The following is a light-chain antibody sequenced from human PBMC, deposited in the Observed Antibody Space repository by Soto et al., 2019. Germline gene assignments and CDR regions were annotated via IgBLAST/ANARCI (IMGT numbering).Light chain of an antibody. J-gene: IGKJ1*01. V-gene: IGKV3-20*01. CDR2: SAS. CDR3: QQYGNSRWT. CDR1: QSVTSNY. Sequence: EIVFTQSPGTLSLSPGERATLSCRASQSVTSNYLAWYQQKPGQAPRLLIYSASSRATGIPDRFSGSGSGTHFTLTVSRLEPEDFAVYYCQQYGNSRWTFGQGTKVEIK.